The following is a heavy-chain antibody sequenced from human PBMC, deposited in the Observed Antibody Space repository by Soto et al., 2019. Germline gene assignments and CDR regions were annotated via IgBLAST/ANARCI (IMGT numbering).Heavy chain of an antibody. CDR1: GGSFSGYY. Sequence: SETLSLTCAVYGGSFSGYYWSWIRQPPGKGLEWIGEINHSGSTNYNPSLKSRVTISVDTSKNQFSLKLSSVTAADTAVYYCAFHFRGVIGMHLDVWGKGTTVTVSS. J-gene: IGHJ6*04. D-gene: IGHD3-10*01. CDR2: INHSGST. V-gene: IGHV4-34*01. CDR3: AFHFRGVIGMHLDV.